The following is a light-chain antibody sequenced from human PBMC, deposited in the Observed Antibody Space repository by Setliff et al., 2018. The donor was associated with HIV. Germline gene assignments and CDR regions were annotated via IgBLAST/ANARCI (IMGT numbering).Light chain of an antibody. V-gene: IGLV2-11*01. CDR3: CSYAGTYTYL. J-gene: IGLJ1*01. Sequence: QSALTQPRSVSGSPGQSVTFSCTGSNSDVGAYNYVSWCQQHPGKAPKLIVYDVSKRPSGVPDRFSGSKSGDTASLTISGLQSEDEADYYCCSYAGTYTYLFGTGTKVTVL. CDR1: NSDVGAYNY. CDR2: DVS.